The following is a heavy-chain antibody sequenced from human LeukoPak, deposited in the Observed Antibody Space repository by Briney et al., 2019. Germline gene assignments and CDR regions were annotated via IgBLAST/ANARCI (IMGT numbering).Heavy chain of an antibody. V-gene: IGHV3-30*04. CDR1: GFTFSSYV. D-gene: IGHD3-22*01. CDR3: ARDLWDDYDSSGCYPDY. CDR2: ISYDGSNE. J-gene: IGHJ4*02. Sequence: GGSLRLSCAASGFTFSSYVMHWVRQAPGKGLEWVAIISYDGSNEYYADSVKGRFTISRDNAKNSLYLQMNSLRAEDTAVYYCARDLWDDYDSSGCYPDYWGEGTLVTVSS.